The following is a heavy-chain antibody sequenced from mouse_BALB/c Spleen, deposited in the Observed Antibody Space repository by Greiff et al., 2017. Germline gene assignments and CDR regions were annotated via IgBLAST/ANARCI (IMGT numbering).Heavy chain of an antibody. J-gene: IGHJ4*01. V-gene: IGHV14-3*02. Sequence: VQLQQSGAELVKPGASVKLSCTASGFNIKDTFMHWVKQRPEQGLEWIGRIDPANGTTKYDPQFQGKATLTADTSSNTAYLQLSSLTSEDTAVYYCAREEEPIYYGNYGGAMDYWGQGTSVTVSS. CDR1: GFNIKDTF. CDR2: IDPANGTT. CDR3: AREEEPIYYGNYGGAMDY. D-gene: IGHD2-1*01.